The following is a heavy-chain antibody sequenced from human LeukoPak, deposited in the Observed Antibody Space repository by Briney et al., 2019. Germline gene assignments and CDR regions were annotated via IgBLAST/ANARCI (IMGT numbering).Heavy chain of an antibody. Sequence: GGSLRLCCAASGFTFSDYYMSWIRQAPGKGLEWVSYISSSGSTIYYADSVKGRFTISRDNAKNLLYLQMNSLRAEDTAVYYCAREAVAGNGGFDYWGQGTLVTVSS. CDR2: ISSSGSTI. CDR3: AREAVAGNGGFDY. CDR1: GFTFSDYY. D-gene: IGHD6-19*01. V-gene: IGHV3-11*01. J-gene: IGHJ4*02.